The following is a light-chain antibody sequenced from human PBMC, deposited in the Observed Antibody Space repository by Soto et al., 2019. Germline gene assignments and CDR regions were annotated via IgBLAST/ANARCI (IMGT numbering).Light chain of an antibody. J-gene: IGKJ2*01. CDR1: QDISNF. Sequence: DIQMTQSPSSLSAYVGDRVTITCQASQDISNFLNWYQQKPGKAPKLLIFDASNLETGVPSRFSGSGSGTDFTFTISSLQPEDFALYFSQHYDSPPYSLGQGTQLEI. CDR3: QHYDSPPYS. CDR2: DAS. V-gene: IGKV1-33*01.